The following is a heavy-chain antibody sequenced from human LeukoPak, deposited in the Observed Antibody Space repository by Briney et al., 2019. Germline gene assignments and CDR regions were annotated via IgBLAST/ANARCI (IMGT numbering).Heavy chain of an antibody. V-gene: IGHV3-7*01. Sequence: PGGSLRLSCAASGFTFSRFSMHWVRQAPGKGLEWVAYIKKTGSETYYVDSVKGRFTITRDNTRNSLFLQMYNLRVEDTAVYFCAREDGYCSGGDCYSYFDSWGQGTLVTVSS. CDR2: IKKTGSET. CDR1: GFTFSRFS. D-gene: IGHD2-15*01. CDR3: AREDGYCSGGDCYSYFDS. J-gene: IGHJ4*02.